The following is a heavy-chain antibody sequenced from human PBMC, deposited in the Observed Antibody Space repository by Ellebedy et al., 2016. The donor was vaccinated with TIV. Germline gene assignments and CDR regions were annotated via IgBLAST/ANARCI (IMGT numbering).Heavy chain of an antibody. CDR2: IIPIFGTA. CDR3: ARSTVSSHWCFDL. V-gene: IGHV1-69*13. J-gene: IGHJ2*01. CDR1: GGTFNNYA. D-gene: IGHD1-14*01. Sequence: AASVKVSCKASGGTFNNYAITWVRQAPGQGLEWMGGIIPIFGTADYAQKFQGRITITADESTSTAYMQLSSLRAEDTAVYYCARSTVSSHWCFDLWGRGTLVTVSS.